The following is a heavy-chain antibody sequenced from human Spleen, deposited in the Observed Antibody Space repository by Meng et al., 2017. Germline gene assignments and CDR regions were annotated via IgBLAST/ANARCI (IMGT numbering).Heavy chain of an antibody. CDR2: IYYTGST. CDR3: ARDSMNYYDTTGYRYFDY. Sequence: SETLSLTCTVSGGSIYNYYWSWIRQPPGKGLEWIGYIYYTGSTDYSPSLKSRVTFSLDTSKNQFSLKLNSVTAADTAVYYCARDSMNYYDTTGYRYFDYWGQGTLVTVSS. J-gene: IGHJ4*02. V-gene: IGHV4-59*12. D-gene: IGHD3-22*01. CDR1: GGSIYNYY.